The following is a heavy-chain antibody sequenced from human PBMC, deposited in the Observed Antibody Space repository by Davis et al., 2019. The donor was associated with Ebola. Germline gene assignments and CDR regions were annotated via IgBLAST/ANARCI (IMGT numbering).Heavy chain of an antibody. CDR2: INHSGST. CDR3: ARRPGSGWPNWFDP. Sequence: SETLSLTCAVYGGSFSGYYWSWIRQPPGKGLEWIGEINHSGSTNYNPSLKSRVTISLDTSKNQFSLKLSSVTAADTAVYYCARRPGSGWPNWFDPWGQGTLVTVSS. D-gene: IGHD6-19*01. CDR1: GGSFSGYY. J-gene: IGHJ5*02. V-gene: IGHV4-34*01.